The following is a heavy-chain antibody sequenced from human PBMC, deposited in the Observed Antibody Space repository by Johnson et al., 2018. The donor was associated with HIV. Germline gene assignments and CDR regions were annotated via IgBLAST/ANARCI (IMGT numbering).Heavy chain of an antibody. CDR1: GFTFSSYW. Sequence: VQLVESGGGLVQPGGSLRLSCAASGFTFSSYWMSWVRQAPGKGLEWVANIKQDGSEKYYVDSVKGRLTISRDNAKNSLYLQMNSLRAEDTAVYYCARALGRDGYRNDAFDIWGQGTMVTVSS. J-gene: IGHJ3*02. CDR3: ARALGRDGYRNDAFDI. V-gene: IGHV3-7*01. D-gene: IGHD5-24*01. CDR2: IKQDGSEK.